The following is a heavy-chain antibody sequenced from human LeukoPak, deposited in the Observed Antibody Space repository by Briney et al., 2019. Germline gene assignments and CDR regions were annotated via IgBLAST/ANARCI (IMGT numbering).Heavy chain of an antibody. Sequence: SETLSLTCTVSGGSISSGGYYWSWIRQHPGEGLEWIGYIYYSGSTYYNPSLKSRVTISVDTSKNQFSLKLSSVTAADTAVYCCARSLSSGYLPDAFDIWGQGTMVTVSS. V-gene: IGHV4-30-4*08. CDR2: IYYSGST. J-gene: IGHJ3*02. CDR3: ARSLSSGYLPDAFDI. D-gene: IGHD3-22*01. CDR1: GGSISSGGYY.